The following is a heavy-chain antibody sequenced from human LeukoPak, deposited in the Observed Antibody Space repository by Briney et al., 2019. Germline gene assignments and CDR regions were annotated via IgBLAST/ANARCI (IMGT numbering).Heavy chain of an antibody. D-gene: IGHD5-12*01. V-gene: IGHV3-23*01. J-gene: IGHJ4*02. CDR2: ISGSGSST. CDR3: AKDQHGYDRPIDY. CDR1: GFTFSSYA. Sequence: GGSLRLSCAASGFTFSSYAMSWVRQASGKGLEWVSTISGSGSSTYYADSVKGRFTISRDNSKNTLYLQMNSLRAEDTAVYFCAKDQHGYDRPIDYWGQGTLVTVSS.